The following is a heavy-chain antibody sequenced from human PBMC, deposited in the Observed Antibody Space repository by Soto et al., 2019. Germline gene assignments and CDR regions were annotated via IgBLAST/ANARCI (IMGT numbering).Heavy chain of an antibody. D-gene: IGHD2-15*01. V-gene: IGHV5-10-1*01. J-gene: IGHJ5*02. CDR2: IDPSDSYT. CDR3: ARLGSSGYCSGGSCYWFDP. CDR1: GYSFTSYW. Sequence: GESLKISCKGSGYSFTSYWISWVRQMPGKGLEWMGRIDPSDSYTNYSPSFQGQVTISADKSISTAYLQWSSLKASDTAMYYCARLGSSGYCSGGSCYWFDPWGQEPWSPSPQ.